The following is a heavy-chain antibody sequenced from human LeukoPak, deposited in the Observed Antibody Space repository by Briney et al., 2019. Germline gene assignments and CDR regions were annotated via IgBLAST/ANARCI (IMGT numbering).Heavy chain of an antibody. D-gene: IGHD6-19*01. Sequence: GGSLRLSCAASGFTFSNAWMNWVRQAPGKGLEWVGHIKTQTNSGAVDYAAPVKGRFTISRDVSKDTLYLQMNSLRAEDTAVYYCAKDPAVANTARRFQHWGQGTLVTVTS. J-gene: IGHJ1*01. CDR2: IKTQTNSGAV. CDR1: GFTFSNAW. V-gene: IGHV3-15*07. CDR3: AKDPAVANTARRFQH.